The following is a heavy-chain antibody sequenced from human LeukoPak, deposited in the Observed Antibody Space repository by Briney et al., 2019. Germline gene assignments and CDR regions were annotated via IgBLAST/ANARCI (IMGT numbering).Heavy chain of an antibody. J-gene: IGHJ6*03. CDR2: ISGSGSST. CDR3: ARDPITALGHYYYMGV. CDR1: GYTFSSYA. D-gene: IGHD5-24*01. V-gene: IGHV3-23*01. Sequence: GSLRLSCSASGYTFSSYAMHWVRLAPGKGLEWVSCISGSGSSTTHADSVKGRFTISSDNSKNTLYLQMNTLRAEDTAVYYCARDPITALGHYYYMGVWGKGTTVTVSS.